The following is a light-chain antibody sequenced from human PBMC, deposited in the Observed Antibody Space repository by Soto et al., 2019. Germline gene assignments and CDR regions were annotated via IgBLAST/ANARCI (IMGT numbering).Light chain of an antibody. CDR3: SSYTSSSTRV. J-gene: IGLJ1*01. V-gene: IGLV2-14*01. CDR2: DVS. Sequence: QSALTQPASVSGSPGQSITISCTGTSSYVGGYNYVSWYQQHPGKAPKLMIYDVSNRASGVSNRFSGSKSGNTASLTISGLQAEDEADYYGSSYTSSSTRVFGTGTKLTVL. CDR1: SSYVGGYNY.